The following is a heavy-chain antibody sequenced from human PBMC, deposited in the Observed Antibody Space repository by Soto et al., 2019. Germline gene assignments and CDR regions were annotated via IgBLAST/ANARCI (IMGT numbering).Heavy chain of an antibody. CDR1: GFTFSSYA. CDR3: ARDFSMVTVAPGY. CDR2: IWYDGSNT. J-gene: IGHJ4*02. D-gene: IGHD5-18*01. Sequence: GGSLRLSCAASGFTFSSYAMHWVRQAPGKGLEWVGFIWYDGSNTFYAESVKGRFTISRDNSKNTVYLQINALRAEDTAVYYCARDFSMVTVAPGYWGQGTLVTGSS. V-gene: IGHV3-33*01.